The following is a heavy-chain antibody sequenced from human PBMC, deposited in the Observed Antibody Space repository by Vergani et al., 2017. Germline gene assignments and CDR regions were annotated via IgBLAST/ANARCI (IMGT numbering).Heavy chain of an antibody. Sequence: QVQLVESGGGVVQPGRSLRLSCAASGFTFSSYGMHWVRQAPGKGLEWVAVISYDGSNKYYADSVKGRFTISRDNSKNTLYLQMNSLRAEDTAVYYCATAGEYGSELGGQGTLVTVSS. CDR1: GFTFSSYG. CDR3: ATAGEYGSEL. CDR2: ISYDGSNK. J-gene: IGHJ4*02. V-gene: IGHV3-30*03. D-gene: IGHD3-10*01.